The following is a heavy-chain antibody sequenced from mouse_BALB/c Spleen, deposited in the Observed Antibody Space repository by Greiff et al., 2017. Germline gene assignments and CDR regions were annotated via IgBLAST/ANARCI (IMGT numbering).Heavy chain of an antibody. Sequence: VKLMESGAELMKPGASVKISCKATGYTFSSYWIEWVKQRPGHGLEWIGEILPGSGSTNYNEKFKGKATFTADTSSNTAYMQLSSLTSEDSAVYYCARRGGPRAMDYWGQGTSVTVSS. V-gene: IGHV1-9*01. CDR2: ILPGSGST. J-gene: IGHJ4*01. CDR3: ARRGGPRAMDY. CDR1: GYTFSSYW.